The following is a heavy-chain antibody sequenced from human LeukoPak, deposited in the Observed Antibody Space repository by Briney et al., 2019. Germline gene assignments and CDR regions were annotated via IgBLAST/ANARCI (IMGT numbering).Heavy chain of an antibody. CDR2: ISAYNGNT. CDR1: GYTFTSYG. Sequence: ASVKVSCKASGYTFTSYGISWVRQAPGQGLEWMGWISAYNGNTNYAQKLQGRVTMTTDTSTSTAYMELRSLRSDDTAVYYCARKGGGWDSSGYYYYYYYMDVWGKGTTVTVSS. CDR3: ARKGGGWDSSGYYYYYYYMDV. J-gene: IGHJ6*03. V-gene: IGHV1-18*01. D-gene: IGHD3-22*01.